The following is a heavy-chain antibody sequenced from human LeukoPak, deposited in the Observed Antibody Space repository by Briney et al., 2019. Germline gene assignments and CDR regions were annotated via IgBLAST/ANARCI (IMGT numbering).Heavy chain of an antibody. Sequence: GGSLRLSCAASGFTFSSYGMHWVRQAPGKGLEWVAVIWYDGSNKYYADSVKGRFTISRDNSKNTLYLQMNSLRAEDTAVYYCARGDYYGSGSQLGYWGQGTLVTVSS. CDR3: ARGDYYGSGSQLGY. CDR1: GFTFSSYG. J-gene: IGHJ4*02. V-gene: IGHV3-33*01. CDR2: IWYDGSNK. D-gene: IGHD3-10*01.